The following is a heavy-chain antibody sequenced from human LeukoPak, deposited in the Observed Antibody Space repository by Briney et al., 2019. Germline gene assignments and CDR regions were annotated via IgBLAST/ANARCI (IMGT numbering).Heavy chain of an antibody. Sequence: GGSLRLSCAASGFTVSSNYMSWVRQAPGKGLEWVAFIRYDGSNKYYADSVKGRFTISRDNSKNTLYLQMNSLRAEDTAVYYCAKGPYYDFWSGLDYWGQGTLVTVSS. J-gene: IGHJ4*02. D-gene: IGHD3-3*01. CDR2: IRYDGSNK. CDR1: GFTVSSNY. CDR3: AKGPYYDFWSGLDY. V-gene: IGHV3-30*02.